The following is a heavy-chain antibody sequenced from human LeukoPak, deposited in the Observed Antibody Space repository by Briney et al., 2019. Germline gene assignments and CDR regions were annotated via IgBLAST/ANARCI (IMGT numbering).Heavy chain of an antibody. CDR1: GGSISSGGYS. V-gene: IGHV4-30-2*01. J-gene: IGHJ3*02. CDR3: ARFPGGLGVAFDI. D-gene: IGHD3-16*01. Sequence: SQTLSLTCAVSGGSISSGGYSWSWIRQPPGKGLEWIGYIYHSGSTYYNPSLKSRVTISVDRSKNQFSLKLSSVTAADTAVYYCARFPGGLGVAFDIWGQGTMVTVSS. CDR2: IYHSGST.